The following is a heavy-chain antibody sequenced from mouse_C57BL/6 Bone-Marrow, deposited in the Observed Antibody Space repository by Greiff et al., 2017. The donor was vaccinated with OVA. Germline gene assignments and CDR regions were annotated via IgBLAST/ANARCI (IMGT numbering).Heavy chain of an antibody. V-gene: IGHV1-26*01. J-gene: IGHJ4*01. CDR3: ASSTIVRLYAMDY. CDR1: GYTFTDYY. Sequence: VQLQQSGPELVKPGASVKISCKASGYTFTDYYMNWVKQSHGKSLEWIGDINPNNGGTSYNQKFKGKATLTVDKSSSTAYMELRSLTSEDSAVYYCASSTIVRLYAMDYWGQGTSVTVSS. CDR2: INPNNGGT. D-gene: IGHD2-5*01.